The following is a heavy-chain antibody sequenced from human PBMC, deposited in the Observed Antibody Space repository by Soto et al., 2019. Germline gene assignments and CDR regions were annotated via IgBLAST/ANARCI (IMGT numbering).Heavy chain of an antibody. CDR3: ARSAGWYAVHS. V-gene: IGHV4-4*02. CDR2: VFHTGTT. D-gene: IGHD6-19*01. J-gene: IGHJ4*02. CDR1: GDSVSSPYY. Sequence: QVQLQESGPGLVKPSGTLSLTCGVSGDSVSSPYYWCWVRQPPGKGLEWIGEVFHTGTTSYNPSPRSRVTISMDKSINQFSLDLSSVTAADTAVYYCARSAGWYAVHSWGPGTLVIV.